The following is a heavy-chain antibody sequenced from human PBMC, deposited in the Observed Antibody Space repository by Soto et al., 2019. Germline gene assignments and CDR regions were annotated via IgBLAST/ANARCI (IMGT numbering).Heavy chain of an antibody. Sequence: QVRLVQSGAEVKKPGASVKVSCKASGYTFTSYAMHWVRQAPGQRLEWMGWINAGNGNTKYSQKFQGRVTITRDTSASTAYMELSSLRSEDTAVYYCARNREYSSSSGFDPWGQGTLVTVSS. CDR2: INAGNGNT. D-gene: IGHD6-6*01. V-gene: IGHV1-3*01. J-gene: IGHJ5*02. CDR3: ARNREYSSSSGFDP. CDR1: GYTFTSYA.